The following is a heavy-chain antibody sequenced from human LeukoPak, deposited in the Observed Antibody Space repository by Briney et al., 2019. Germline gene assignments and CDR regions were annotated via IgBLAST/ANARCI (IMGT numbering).Heavy chain of an antibody. CDR1: GFTFSNYE. Sequence: GGSLRLSCAASGFTFSNYEMNWVRQAPGKGLEWVSYISSSGRTTYYAESVKGRFTISRDNAKNSLYLQMNSLRAEDTAVYYCAREASGYSYGLDAFDIWGQGTMVTVSS. D-gene: IGHD5-18*01. CDR2: ISSSGRTT. CDR3: AREASGYSYGLDAFDI. J-gene: IGHJ3*02. V-gene: IGHV3-48*03.